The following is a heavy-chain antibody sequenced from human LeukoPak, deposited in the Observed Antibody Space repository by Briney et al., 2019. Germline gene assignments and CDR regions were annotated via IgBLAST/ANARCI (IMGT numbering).Heavy chain of an antibody. CDR2: IIPIFGTA. CDR1: GGTFSSYA. CDR3: ARVYSYGQDKYYFDY. D-gene: IGHD5-18*01. V-gene: IGHV1-69*13. Sequence: ASVKVSCKASGGTFSSYAISWVRQAPGQGLEWMGGIIPIFGTANYAQKFQGRVTITADESTSTAYMELSSLRSEDTAVYYCARVYSYGQDKYYFDYWGQGTLVTVSS. J-gene: IGHJ4*02.